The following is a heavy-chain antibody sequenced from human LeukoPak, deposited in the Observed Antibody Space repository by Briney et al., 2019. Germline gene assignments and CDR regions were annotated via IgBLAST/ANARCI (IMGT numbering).Heavy chain of an antibody. D-gene: IGHD5-24*01. CDR3: AREQLYYYYYIDV. Sequence: GGSLRLSCAASGFTFSSYSMNWVRQAPGKGLEWVSYISSSSSTIYYADSVKGRFTISRDNAKNSLYLQMNSLRAEDTAVYYCAREQLYYYYYIDVWGKGTTVTVSS. CDR1: GFTFSSYS. CDR2: ISSSSSTI. J-gene: IGHJ6*03. V-gene: IGHV3-48*01.